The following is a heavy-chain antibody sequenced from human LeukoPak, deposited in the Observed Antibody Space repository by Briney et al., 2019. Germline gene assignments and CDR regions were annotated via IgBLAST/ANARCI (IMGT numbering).Heavy chain of an antibody. D-gene: IGHD3-3*01. CDR3: ARHDGRGGNTMGALDS. CDR2: LYYSRTT. J-gene: IGHJ4*02. Sequence: SETLSLTCTVSGGSISSGSHHWGWFRQSPGKGLAWIGSLYYSRTTYYNPSLNSRVTISVVTSKNQFSLQLNSVTAADTAVYYCARHDGRGGNTMGALDSWGQGSLVTVSS. CDR1: GGSISSGSHH. V-gene: IGHV4-39*01.